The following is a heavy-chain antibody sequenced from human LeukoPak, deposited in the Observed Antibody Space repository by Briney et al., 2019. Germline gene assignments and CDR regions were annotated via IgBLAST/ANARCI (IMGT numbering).Heavy chain of an antibody. CDR1: GCSISSYY. V-gene: IGHV4-59*01. J-gene: IGHJ5*02. CDR2: IYYSGST. D-gene: IGHD1-26*01. Sequence: SETLSLTCTVSGCSISSYYWSWIRQPPGKGLEWIGYIYYSGSTNYNPSLKSRVTISVDTFKNQFSLKLSSVTAADTAVYYWALSGSHEGWFDPWGQGTLVSVSS. CDR3: ALSGSHEGWFDP.